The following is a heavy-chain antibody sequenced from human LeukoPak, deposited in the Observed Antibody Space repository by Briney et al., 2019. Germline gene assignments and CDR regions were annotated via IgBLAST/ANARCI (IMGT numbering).Heavy chain of an antibody. V-gene: IGHV4-34*01. CDR3: ARAGYSSGWYGDDAFDI. J-gene: IGHJ3*02. CDR2: IYYSGST. CDR1: GESSSGFD. Sequence: PSETLSLTCAVYGESSSGFDWTWIRQPPGKGLEWIGSIYYSGSTYYNPSLKSRVTISVDTSKNQFSLKLSSVTAADTAVYYCARAGYSSGWYGDDAFDIWGQGTMVTVSS. D-gene: IGHD6-19*01.